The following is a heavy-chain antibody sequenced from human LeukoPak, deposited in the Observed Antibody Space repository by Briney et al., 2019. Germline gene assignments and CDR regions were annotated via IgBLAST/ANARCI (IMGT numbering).Heavy chain of an antibody. J-gene: IGHJ6*02. Sequence: GGSLRLSCAASGFTFSNNWMVWVRQAPGKGLEWLASIKPDGSEKNYLDSVNGRFTISRHKGKNSLYRQLNSLRVEDTAIYYCTRSAIYYALDLWGQGTTVTV. V-gene: IGHV3-7*01. D-gene: IGHD3-9*01. CDR3: TRSAIYYALDL. CDR2: IKPDGSEK. CDR1: GFTFSNNW.